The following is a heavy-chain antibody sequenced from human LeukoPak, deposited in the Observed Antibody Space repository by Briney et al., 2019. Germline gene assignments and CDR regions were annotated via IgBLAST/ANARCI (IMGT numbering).Heavy chain of an antibody. CDR2: ISGSGDTT. D-gene: IGHD1-7*01. J-gene: IGHJ4*02. Sequence: GGSLRLSCAASGFTFNSHAMSWVRQTPGKGLEWVSGISGSGDTTYYADSVKGRFTISRDNSKNTLSLQMNSLSADDTAVYFCAKVGNSNYVFVYWGQGTLVTVSS. CDR3: AKVGNSNYVFVY. V-gene: IGHV3-23*01. CDR1: GFTFNSHA.